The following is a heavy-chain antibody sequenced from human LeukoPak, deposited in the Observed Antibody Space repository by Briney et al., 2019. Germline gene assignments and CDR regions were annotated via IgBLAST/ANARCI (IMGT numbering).Heavy chain of an antibody. CDR2: ISAGNGNT. CDR3: SRDSGSGSNDY. D-gene: IGHD1-26*01. Sequence: ASVKVSCKASGYTFTSYAIHWVRQAPGQRLEWMGWISAGNGNTKYSQNFQGRVTFISNTSATTAFMELSSLRSEDAAVYYCSRDSGSGSNDYWGQGTLVTVSS. J-gene: IGHJ4*02. V-gene: IGHV1-3*01. CDR1: GYTFTSYA.